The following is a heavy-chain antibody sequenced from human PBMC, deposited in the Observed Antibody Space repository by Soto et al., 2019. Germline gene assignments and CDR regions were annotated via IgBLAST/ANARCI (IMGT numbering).Heavy chain of an antibody. J-gene: IGHJ5*02. D-gene: IGHD5-12*01. Sequence: QVQLVQSGAEVKKPGASVKVSCKASGITSTTYAIHWVRQAPGQGLEWMGWINTGNGNTRYSQRFLGRVSLTTDTSVSTASMDLSSLTSEDTAVYYCARAISGYDTWGQGTLITVSS. V-gene: IGHV1-3*04. CDR3: ARAISGYDT. CDR2: INTGNGNT. CDR1: GITSTTYA.